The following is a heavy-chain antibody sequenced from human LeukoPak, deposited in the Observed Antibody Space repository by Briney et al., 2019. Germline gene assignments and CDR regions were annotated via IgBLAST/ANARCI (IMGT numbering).Heavy chain of an antibody. CDR3: AREGVDAFDI. J-gene: IGHJ3*02. CDR1: GFSFSTYT. CDR2: ISSTSSYI. V-gene: IGHV3-21*01. Sequence: GGSLRLSCAASGFSFSTYTLNWVRQAPGKGLEWVSSISSTSSYIYYADSVRGRFTISRDNAKDSLYLQMNSLRAEDTAVYYCAREGVDAFDIWGQGTMVTVSS. D-gene: IGHD3-10*01.